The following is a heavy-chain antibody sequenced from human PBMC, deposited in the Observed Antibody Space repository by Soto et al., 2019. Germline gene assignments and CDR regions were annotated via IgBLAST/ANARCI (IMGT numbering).Heavy chain of an antibody. CDR2: ISYSGST. V-gene: IGHV4-59*01. CDR3: ARVAYSSSWNPFDY. Sequence: SETLSLTCTVSGGSISGYYGSWIRQPPGKGLEWIGYISYSGSTNYNPSLKSRVTISLDTSKNQFSLKLCSVTAADTAVYYCARVAYSSSWNPFDYWGQGTLVTVS. CDR1: GGSISGYY. J-gene: IGHJ4*02. D-gene: IGHD6-13*01.